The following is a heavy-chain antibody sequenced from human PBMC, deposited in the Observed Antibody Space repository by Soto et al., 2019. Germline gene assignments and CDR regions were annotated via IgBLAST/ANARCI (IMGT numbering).Heavy chain of an antibody. Sequence: ASVKVSCKASGYTFTGYYMHWVRQAPGQGLEWMGWINPNSGGTNYAQKFQGWVTMTRDTSISTAYMELSRLRSDDTAVYYCARDRGGNRIAAAGTWYNWFDPWGQGTLVTVS. D-gene: IGHD6-13*01. V-gene: IGHV1-2*04. CDR3: ARDRGGNRIAAAGTWYNWFDP. CDR1: GYTFTGYY. J-gene: IGHJ5*02. CDR2: INPNSGGT.